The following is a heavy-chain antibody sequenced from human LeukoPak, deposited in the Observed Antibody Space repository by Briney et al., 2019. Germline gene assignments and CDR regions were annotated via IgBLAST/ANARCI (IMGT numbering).Heavy chain of an antibody. CDR1: GGSFSGYY. CDR2: INHKGAT. V-gene: IGHV4-34*01. Sequence: SETLSLTCAVYGGSFSGYYWTWVRQPPGKGLEWIGEINHKGATNYNPSLKSRVTISLDTSKNQFSLKLSSVTAADTAVYYCARGPHFYGSGSYDYSYYYYYYGMDVWGKGTAVTVSS. D-gene: IGHD3-10*01. CDR3: ARGPHFYGSGSYDYSYYYYYYGMDV. J-gene: IGHJ6*04.